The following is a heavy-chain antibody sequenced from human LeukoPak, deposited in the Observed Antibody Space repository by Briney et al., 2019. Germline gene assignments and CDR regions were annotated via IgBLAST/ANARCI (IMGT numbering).Heavy chain of an antibody. CDR3: AREEALVEAFDI. V-gene: IGHV3-30*02. CDR2: IRYDGSNK. CDR1: GFTFSSYG. J-gene: IGHJ3*02. Sequence: GGSLRLSCAASGFTFSSYGMHWVRQAPGKGLEWVAFIRYDGSNKYYADSVKGRFTISRDNSKNTLYLQMNSLRAEDTAVYYCAREEALVEAFDIWGQGTMVTVSS.